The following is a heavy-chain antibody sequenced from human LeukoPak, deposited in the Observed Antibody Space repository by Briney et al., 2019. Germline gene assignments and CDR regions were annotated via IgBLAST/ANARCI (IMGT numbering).Heavy chain of an antibody. CDR2: ISSSSSYI. CDR3: ARGGGYYIMDV. Sequence: PGGSLRLSCAASGFTFSGYSMNWVSQAPGKGLEWVSSISSSSSYIYYADSVKGRFTISRDNAKNSLYLQMNSLRADDTAVYYCARGGGYYIMDVWGQGTTVTVSS. J-gene: IGHJ6*02. CDR1: GFTFSGYS. V-gene: IGHV3-21*01. D-gene: IGHD3-10*01.